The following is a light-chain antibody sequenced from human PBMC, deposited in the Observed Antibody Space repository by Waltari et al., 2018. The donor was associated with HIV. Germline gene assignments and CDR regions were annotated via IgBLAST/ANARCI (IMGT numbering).Light chain of an antibody. CDR3: QSTDSSGTYVI. V-gene: IGLV3-25*03. Sequence: SYELTQPPSVSVSPGRTARITCSGDTLPKPYAFWYQQKPGQAPVVVMYKDSERPSGIPERFSGSSSGTQVTLTVSGVQAEDEAAYYCQSTDSSGTYVIFGGGTKLTVL. CDR2: KDS. J-gene: IGLJ2*01. CDR1: TLPKPY.